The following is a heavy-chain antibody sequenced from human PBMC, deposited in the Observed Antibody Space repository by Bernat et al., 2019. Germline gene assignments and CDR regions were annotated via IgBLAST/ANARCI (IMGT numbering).Heavy chain of an antibody. CDR3: AKGGGYSTGGPNLDV. V-gene: IGHV3-30*18. Sequence: QVQLVESGGGVVQPGRSLRLSCTASGFTFRRYGMHWVRQSPGKGLEWVAVMSYDGSNKYYADSVKGRFTISRDNSKNTLFLQMNSLTAEDTAMYYCAKGGGYSTGGPNLDVWAKGTTVTVSS. CDR2: MSYDGSNK. CDR1: GFTFRRYG. J-gene: IGHJ6*04. D-gene: IGHD3-16*01.